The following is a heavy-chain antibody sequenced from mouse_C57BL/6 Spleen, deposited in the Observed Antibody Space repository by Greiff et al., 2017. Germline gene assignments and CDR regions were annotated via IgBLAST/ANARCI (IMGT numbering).Heavy chain of an antibody. J-gene: IGHJ2*01. CDR2: IDPSDSYT. CDR3: ARGGDYPAY. V-gene: IGHV1-69*01. Sequence: VQLQQPGAELLMPGASVKLSCKASGYTFTSYWLHWVKQRPGQGLEWIGEIDPSDSYTNYNQKFKGKSTLPVDKSSSTAYMQLSSLTSEDSAVYYCARGGDYPAYWGQGTTLTVSS. CDR1: GYTFTSYW. D-gene: IGHD2-4*01.